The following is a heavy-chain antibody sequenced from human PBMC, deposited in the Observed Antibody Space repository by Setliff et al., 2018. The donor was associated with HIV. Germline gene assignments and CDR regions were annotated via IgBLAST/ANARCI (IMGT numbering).Heavy chain of an antibody. CDR1: GYSFSNYW. CDR3: ARAAVGYCNDGSCYTTEFFQH. Sequence: PGESLTISCKGFGYSFSNYWIGWVRQMSGKGLEWMGIVYPDDSDIRYSPSFQGQVTISVDKSISTAYLQWASLKTSDSAMYYCARAAVGYCNDGSCYTTEFFQHWGQGTLVTAPQ. J-gene: IGHJ1*01. D-gene: IGHD2-15*01. CDR2: VYPDDSDI. V-gene: IGHV5-51*01.